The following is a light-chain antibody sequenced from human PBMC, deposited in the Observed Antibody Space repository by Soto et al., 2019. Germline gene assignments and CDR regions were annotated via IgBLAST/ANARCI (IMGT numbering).Light chain of an antibody. CDR1: QSLLHSNGYNY. J-gene: IGKJ1*01. CDR3: MQALQTPST. Sequence: DIVMTQSPLSLPVTPGEPASISCRSSQSLLHSNGYNYLHWYLQKSGQSPQLLIYLGSNRASGVPDRFSGSGSGTDFTLKISRVEAEDVGVYYCMQALQTPSTFGQGTKV. CDR2: LGS. V-gene: IGKV2-28*01.